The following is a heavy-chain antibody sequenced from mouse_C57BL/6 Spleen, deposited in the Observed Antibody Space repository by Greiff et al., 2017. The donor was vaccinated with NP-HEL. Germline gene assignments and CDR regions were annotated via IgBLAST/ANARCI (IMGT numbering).Heavy chain of an antibody. CDR2: FHPYNDDT. J-gene: IGHJ2*01. CDR3: AWYGSSSPFDY. V-gene: IGHV1-47*01. Sequence: QVQLQQSGAELVKPGASVKMSCKASGYTFTTYPIEWMKQNHGKSLEWIGNFHPYNDDTKYNEKFKGKATLTADKSSSTAYMELRSLTSEDSAVYFCAWYGSSSPFDYWGQGTTLTVSS. D-gene: IGHD1-1*01. CDR1: GYTFTTYP.